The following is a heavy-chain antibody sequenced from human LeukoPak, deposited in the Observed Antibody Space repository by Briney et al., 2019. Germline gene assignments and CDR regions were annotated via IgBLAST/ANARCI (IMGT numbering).Heavy chain of an antibody. CDR2: IYYSGST. Sequence: SETLSLTCTVSGGSISSYYWSWIRQPPGKGLEWIGYIYYSGSTNYNPSLKSRVTISVDTSKNQFSLKLSSVTAADTAVYYCARRLRLGPYWYFDLWGRGTLVTVSS. V-gene: IGHV4-59*01. J-gene: IGHJ2*01. CDR1: GGSISSYY. D-gene: IGHD5-12*01. CDR3: ARRLRLGPYWYFDL.